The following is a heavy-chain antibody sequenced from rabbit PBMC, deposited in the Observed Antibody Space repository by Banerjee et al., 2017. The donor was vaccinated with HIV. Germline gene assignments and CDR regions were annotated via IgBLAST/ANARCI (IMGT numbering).Heavy chain of an antibody. Sequence: QEQLVESGGGLVQPGGSLKLSCKGSGFDFSDYGVSWVRQAPGKGLEWIGYIDPVFGSTYYASWVNGRFTISSHNAQNTLYLQLNSLTAADTATYFCVRGDSYDDYAANLRGPGTLVTVS. CDR3: VRGDSYDDYAANL. D-gene: IGHD2-1*01. J-gene: IGHJ4*01. CDR2: IDPVFGST. CDR1: GFDFSDYG. V-gene: IGHV1S47*01.